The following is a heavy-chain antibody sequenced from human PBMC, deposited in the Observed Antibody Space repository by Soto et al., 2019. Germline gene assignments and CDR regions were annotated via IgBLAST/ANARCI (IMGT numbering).Heavy chain of an antibody. Sequence: QVQLVASGGGVVQPGRSLRLSCAASGFTFSSYAMHWVRQAPGKGLEWVAVISYDGSNKYYADSVKGRFTISRDNSKNTLYLQMNSLRAEDTAVYYCARQHIVVVTAIGPYFDYWGQGTLVTVSS. D-gene: IGHD2-21*02. J-gene: IGHJ4*02. CDR1: GFTFSSYA. CDR2: ISYDGSNK. V-gene: IGHV3-30-3*01. CDR3: ARQHIVVVTAIGPYFDY.